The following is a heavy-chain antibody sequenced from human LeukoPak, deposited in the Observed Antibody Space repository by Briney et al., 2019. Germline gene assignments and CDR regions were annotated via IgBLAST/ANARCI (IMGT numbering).Heavy chain of an antibody. CDR2: IYYRGST. V-gene: IGHV4-59*08. Sequence: SETLSLTCTVSGGSISSYYWSWIRQPPGKGLEWIGYIYYRGSTNYNPSLRSRVTISVDTSKNRFSLKLSSVTAADTAIYYCARLMYGSGSYWGFDYWGQGTLVTVSS. CDR3: ARLMYGSGSYWGFDY. CDR1: GGSISSYY. J-gene: IGHJ4*02. D-gene: IGHD3-10*01.